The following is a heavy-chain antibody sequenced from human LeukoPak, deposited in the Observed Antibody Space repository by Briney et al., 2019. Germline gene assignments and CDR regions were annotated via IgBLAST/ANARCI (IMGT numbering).Heavy chain of an antibody. CDR2: ITVNNGYT. V-gene: IGHV1-18*01. CDR3: AKVHCISTNCNHIWTYFDY. Sequence: ASVTVSCTAAGYTFTSHGFIWLRQAPGQGLEWMGWITVNNGYTKYAQELQGRVTMTTDTSTSTAYMELRSLRSDDTAVYYCAKVHCISTNCNHIWTYFDYWGQGTLVTVSS. CDR1: GYTFTSHG. D-gene: IGHD2-2*01. J-gene: IGHJ4*02.